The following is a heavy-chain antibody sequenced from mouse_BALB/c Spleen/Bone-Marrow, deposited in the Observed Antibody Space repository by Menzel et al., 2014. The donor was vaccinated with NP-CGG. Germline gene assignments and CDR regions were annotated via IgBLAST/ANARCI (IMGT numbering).Heavy chain of an antibody. CDR2: INPSTGYT. CDR3: ARIYYYGRDY. CDR1: GYTFTNYW. D-gene: IGHD1-1*01. V-gene: IGHV1-7*01. Sequence: QVQLTESGAELAKPGASVKMSCKASGYTFTNYWMHWVKQRPGQGLEWIGYINPSTGYTEYNQKFKDKATLTADKSSSTAYMQLISLTSEDSAVYYCARIYYYGRDYWGQGTTLTVSS. J-gene: IGHJ2*01.